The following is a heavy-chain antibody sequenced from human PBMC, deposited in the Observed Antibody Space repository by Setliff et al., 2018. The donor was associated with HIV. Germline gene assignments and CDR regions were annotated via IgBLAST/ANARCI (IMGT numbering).Heavy chain of an antibody. V-gene: IGHV3-72*01. D-gene: IGHD3-3*01. CDR1: GFNFRSYG. Sequence: GALRLSCAASGFNFRSYGMTWVRQAPGKGLDWVGRMRNKDYSYITDYAASVKGRFTISRDDLKNSLFLQMNSLKTEDTAVYYCTRNQGSSFGHGFDYWGRGTLVTVSS. CDR3: TRNQGSSFGHGFDY. CDR2: MRNKDYSYIT. J-gene: IGHJ4*02.